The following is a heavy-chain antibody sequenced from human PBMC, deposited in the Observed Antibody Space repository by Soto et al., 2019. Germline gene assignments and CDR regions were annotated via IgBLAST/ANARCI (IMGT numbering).Heavy chain of an antibody. V-gene: IGHV3-9*01. CDR1: GFTFHNYA. D-gene: IGHD6-13*01. CDR2: ISWNSADI. Sequence: EVQLVESGGGLVQPGRSLRLSCAASGFTFHNYAMHWVRQAPGKGLEWVSGISWNSADIGYADSVKGRFTISRDNAKNPLYRQMISPRAEDTAVYNCSRDPLGSGISAAGEWGQGTLVTGSS. J-gene: IGHJ4*02. CDR3: SRDPLGSGISAAGE.